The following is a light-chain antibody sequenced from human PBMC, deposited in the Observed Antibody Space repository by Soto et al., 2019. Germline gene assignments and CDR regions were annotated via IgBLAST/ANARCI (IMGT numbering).Light chain of an antibody. CDR2: HVS. V-gene: IGLV2-14*03. CDR3: NSFTCDNLYG. CDR1: SSDFGGYNY. Sequence: SVLAQCVHVYGSPCQSITISCSGTSSDFGGYNYVSWYQQYSSKVPKLLIYHVSNLPSGVSNGVSGSKSGNPASLTISGLQAEDEFHYFCNSFTCDNLYGFGTGTKVTAL. J-gene: IGLJ1*01.